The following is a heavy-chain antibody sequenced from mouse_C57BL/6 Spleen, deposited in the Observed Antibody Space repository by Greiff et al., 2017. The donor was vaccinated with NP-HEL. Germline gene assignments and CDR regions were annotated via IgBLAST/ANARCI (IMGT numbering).Heavy chain of an antibody. V-gene: IGHV3-8*01. Sequence: EVKLVESGPGLAKPSQTLSLTCSVTGYSFTSDYWNWIRQFPGNKLEYMGYISYSGSTYYNPSLKSGISITRDTTKNQYYRQLNSVTTEDTATYYCARGTGPFAYWGQGTLVTVSA. J-gene: IGHJ3*01. CDR1: GYSFTSDY. D-gene: IGHD4-1*01. CDR2: ISYSGST. CDR3: ARGTGPFAY.